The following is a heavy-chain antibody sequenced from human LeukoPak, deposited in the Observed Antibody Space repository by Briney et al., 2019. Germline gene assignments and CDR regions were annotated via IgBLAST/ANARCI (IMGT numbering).Heavy chain of an antibody. V-gene: IGHV5-10-1*01. Sequence: GESLKISCKGSGYSFTSYWISWVRQMPGKGLEWMGRIDPSDSYTNYSPSFQGHVTISADKSISTAYLQWSSLKASDTAMYYCASLRGYCSSTSCYADYYYGMDVWGQGTTVTVSS. CDR2: IDPSDSYT. CDR1: GYSFTSYW. CDR3: ASLRGYCSSTSCYADYYYGMDV. D-gene: IGHD2-2*01. J-gene: IGHJ6*02.